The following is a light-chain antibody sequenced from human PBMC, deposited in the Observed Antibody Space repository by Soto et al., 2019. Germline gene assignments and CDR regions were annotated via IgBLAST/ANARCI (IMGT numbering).Light chain of an antibody. Sequence: MTQSPASLSASVGDRVTITCRASQSIGSNLVWYQQRPGQAPRLLIYDASTRATGIPARFSGSGSGTEFTLTISSLQSEDFAVYYCQQYTNWVRTFGQGTKVDIK. CDR3: QQYTNWVRT. J-gene: IGKJ1*01. V-gene: IGKV3-15*01. CDR1: QSIGSN. CDR2: DAS.